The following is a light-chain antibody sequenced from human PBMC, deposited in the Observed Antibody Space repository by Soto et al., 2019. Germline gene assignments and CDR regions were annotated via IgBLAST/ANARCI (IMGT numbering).Light chain of an antibody. CDR2: AAS. V-gene: IGKV1-39*01. Sequence: DIQMTQSPSTLSATAGDRVTITCRVSQSISSWLAWYQQKPGKAPKLLIYAASSLQSGVPSRFSGSGSGTDFTLTISSLQPEDFATYYCQQSYSTPTWTFGQGTKVDI. CDR3: QQSYSTPTWT. J-gene: IGKJ1*01. CDR1: QSISSW.